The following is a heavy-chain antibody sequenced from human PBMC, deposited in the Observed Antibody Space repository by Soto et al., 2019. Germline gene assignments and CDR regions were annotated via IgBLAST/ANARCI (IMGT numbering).Heavy chain of an antibody. Sequence: GSLSLSCAASGFTIGSYDLCWIRQAPGEGLEWVASISITTGSTYHADSVKGRVTIPRDNSKSTLYLQMNSLRGEDTAVYYCARGGVVVPPASVRFDPWGQGTLVTVSS. V-gene: IGHV3-23*01. CDR2: ISITTGST. D-gene: IGHD2-2*01. J-gene: IGHJ5*02. CDR1: GFTIGSYD. CDR3: ARGGVVVPPASVRFDP.